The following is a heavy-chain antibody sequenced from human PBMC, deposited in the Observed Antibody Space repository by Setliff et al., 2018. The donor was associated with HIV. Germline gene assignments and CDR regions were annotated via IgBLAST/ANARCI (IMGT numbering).Heavy chain of an antibody. V-gene: IGHV3-21*06. CDR2: ISSSGAHI. CDR1: EFTFGSYS. CDR3: SLGYCSGGSCYSDPEVAFDI. J-gene: IGHJ3*02. D-gene: IGHD2-15*01. Sequence: GGSLRLSCAASEFTFGSYSMNWVRQAPGKGLEWVASISSSGAHIFYADSLKGRFTISRDNGKNLLYLQMNSLRAEDTAVYYCSLGYCSGGSCYSDPEVAFDIWGQGTMVTVSS.